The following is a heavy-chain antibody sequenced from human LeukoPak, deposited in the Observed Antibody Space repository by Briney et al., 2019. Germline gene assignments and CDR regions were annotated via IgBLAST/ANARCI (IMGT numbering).Heavy chain of an antibody. CDR3: AREGWDLNALDN. CDR1: GFTFSSYW. D-gene: IGHD1-26*01. J-gene: IGHJ3*02. V-gene: IGHV3-21*01. Sequence: PGGSLRLSCAASGFTFSSYWMHWVRQAPGKGLEWVSSISSSSSYIYYADSVKGRFTISRDNAKSSLYLQMDSLRVEDTAVYYCAREGWDLNALDNWGQGTMVTVSP. CDR2: ISSSSSYI.